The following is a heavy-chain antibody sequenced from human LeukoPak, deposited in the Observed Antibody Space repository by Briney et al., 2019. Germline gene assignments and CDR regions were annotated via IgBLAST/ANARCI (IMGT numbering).Heavy chain of an antibody. V-gene: IGHV3-15*01. CDR1: GFTFSSYA. D-gene: IGHD3-10*01. CDR2: IKSKTDGGTT. CDR3: TTGPYDYGSGTYYH. J-gene: IGHJ4*02. Sequence: GGSLRLSCAASGFTFSSYAMSWVRQAPGKGLEWVGRIKSKTDGGTTDYAAPVKSRFTNLRDDSKNTLYVQMNSLKTEDTAVYYCTTGPYDYGSGTYYHWGQGTLVTVSS.